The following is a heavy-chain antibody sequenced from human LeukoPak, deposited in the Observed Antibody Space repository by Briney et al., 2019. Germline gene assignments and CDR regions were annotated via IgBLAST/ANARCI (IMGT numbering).Heavy chain of an antibody. CDR1: GYSFTTYW. Sequence: GESLEISCEVYGYSFTTYWLGWVRQMPGKGLEWMGTFNPADSDIRYSPSFQGQVTISADKSINTAYLQWNSLKASDTAIYYCARHVSSSRVAFDIWGQGTMVTVSS. D-gene: IGHD2-2*01. J-gene: IGHJ3*02. CDR2: FNPADSDI. CDR3: ARHVSSSRVAFDI. V-gene: IGHV5-51*01.